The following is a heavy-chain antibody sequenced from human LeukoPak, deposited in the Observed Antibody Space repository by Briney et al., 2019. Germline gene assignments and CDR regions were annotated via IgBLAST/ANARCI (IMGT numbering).Heavy chain of an antibody. J-gene: IGHJ4*02. CDR1: GCTFPSYG. Sequence: ASVKVSCKASGCTFPSYGISWVRQAPGQGLEWMGWISAYNGNTNYAQKLQGRVTMTEDTSTDTAYMELSSLRSEDTAVYYCATGKDDSSGYYGKYYFDYWGQGTLVTVSS. V-gene: IGHV1-18*01. CDR3: ATGKDDSSGYYGKYYFDY. D-gene: IGHD3-22*01. CDR2: ISAYNGNT.